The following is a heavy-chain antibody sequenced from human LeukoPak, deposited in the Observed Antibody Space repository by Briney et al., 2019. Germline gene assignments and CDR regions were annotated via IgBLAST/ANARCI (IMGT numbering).Heavy chain of an antibody. J-gene: IGHJ2*01. Sequence: SETLSLTCTVSGGSISSYCWSWIRQPPGKGLEWIGYIYYSGSTNYNPSLKSRVTISVDTSKNQFSLKLSSVTAADTAVYYCARVPLIVATIDWYFDLWGRGTLVTVSS. CDR2: IYYSGST. CDR1: GGSISSYC. D-gene: IGHD5-12*01. V-gene: IGHV4-59*01. CDR3: ARVPLIVATIDWYFDL.